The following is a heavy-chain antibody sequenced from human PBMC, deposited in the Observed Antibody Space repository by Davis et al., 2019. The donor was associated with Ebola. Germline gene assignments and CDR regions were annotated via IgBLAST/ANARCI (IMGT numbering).Heavy chain of an antibody. J-gene: IGHJ2*01. V-gene: IGHV4-38-2*02. CDR1: GYSISSGYY. CDR3: ARPAVDGAYWYFDL. CDR2: IYYSGST. D-gene: IGHD5-12*01. Sequence: SETLSLTCTVSGYSISSGYYWGWIRQPPGKGLEWIGSIYYSGSTYYNPSLKSRVTISVDTSKNQFSLKLSSVTAADTAVYYCARPAVDGAYWYFDLWGRGTLVTVSS.